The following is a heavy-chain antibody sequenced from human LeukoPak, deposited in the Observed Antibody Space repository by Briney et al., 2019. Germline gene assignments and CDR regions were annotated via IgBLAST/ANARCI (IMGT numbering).Heavy chain of an antibody. J-gene: IGHJ4*02. Sequence: GASVKVSCKASGYTFSAYYVHWVRQAPGQGLEWMGWISPYSGGTRYAQKSQGRVTLTSDTSISTAYLELTGLRSDDTAVYYCEGVEGSAANFEEWGQGTLVTFSS. D-gene: IGHD3-10*01. CDR3: EGVEGSAANFEE. V-gene: IGHV1-2*02. CDR2: ISPYSGGT. CDR1: GYTFSAYY.